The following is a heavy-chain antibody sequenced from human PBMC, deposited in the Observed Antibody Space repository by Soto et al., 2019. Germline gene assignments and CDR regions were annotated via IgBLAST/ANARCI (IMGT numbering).Heavy chain of an antibody. D-gene: IGHD6-13*01. Sequence: EVHLLESGGGLVQPGGSLRLSCAASGFAFSSYAMSWVRQAPGKGLDWVSAISDSGAGTYYADSVKGRFTISRDNSKNTVYLQMNSLRDEDTAVYYCAKLTAAWGQGTLVTVSS. CDR1: GFAFSSYA. CDR2: ISDSGAGT. V-gene: IGHV3-23*01. J-gene: IGHJ4*02. CDR3: AKLTAA.